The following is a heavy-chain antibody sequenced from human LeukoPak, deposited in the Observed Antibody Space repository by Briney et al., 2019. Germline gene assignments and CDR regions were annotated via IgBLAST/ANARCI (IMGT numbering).Heavy chain of an antibody. Sequence: KSGESLKISCKGSGYSFTSYWIGWVRQMPGKGLEWMGIIYPGDSDTRYSPSFQGQVTISADKSISTAYLQWSSLKASDTAMYYCLRQDGISILRGVNWGQGTLVTVSS. CDR1: GYSFTSYW. J-gene: IGHJ4*02. CDR3: LRQDGISILRGVN. V-gene: IGHV5-51*01. D-gene: IGHD3-10*01. CDR2: IYPGDSDT.